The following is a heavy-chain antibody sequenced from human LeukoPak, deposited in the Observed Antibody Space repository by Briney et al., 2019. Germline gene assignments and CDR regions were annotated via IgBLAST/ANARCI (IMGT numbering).Heavy chain of an antibody. Sequence: PSETLSLTCAVYGGSFSGYYWSWIRQPPGKGLEWIGEINHSGSTNYNPSLKSRVTISVDTSKNQFSLKLSSVTAADTAVYYCARTVMHYYGSGPGGVDIWGQGTMDTVSS. D-gene: IGHD3-10*01. CDR2: INHSGST. CDR1: GGSFSGYY. CDR3: ARTVMHYYGSGPGGVDI. V-gene: IGHV4-34*01. J-gene: IGHJ3*02.